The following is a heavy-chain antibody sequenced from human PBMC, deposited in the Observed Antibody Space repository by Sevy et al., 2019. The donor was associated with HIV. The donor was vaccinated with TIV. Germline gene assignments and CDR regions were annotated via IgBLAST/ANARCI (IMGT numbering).Heavy chain of an antibody. J-gene: IGHJ6*02. V-gene: IGHV4-61*01. Sequence: SETLSLTCTVSGGSVSSGSYYWSWIRQPPGKGLEWIGYIYYSGSTNYNPSLKSRVTISVDTSKNQYSLNLSSVTAADTAVYYCARTTVTSKHYYYYGMDVWGQGTTVTVSS. CDR3: ARTTVTSKHYYYYGMDV. CDR2: IYYSGST. D-gene: IGHD4-4*01. CDR1: GGSVSSGSYY.